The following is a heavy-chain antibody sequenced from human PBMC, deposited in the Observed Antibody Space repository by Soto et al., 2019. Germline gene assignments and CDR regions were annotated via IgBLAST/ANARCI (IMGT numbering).Heavy chain of an antibody. Sequence: ASVKVSCKASGYTFTNYDINWVRHTTGQGLEWMGWMNPHSGDTGYAQRFQGRVTMTRNTAISTAYMELSSLGFEDTAIYSCARAPRNWGFDFWG. J-gene: IGHJ4*01. V-gene: IGHV1-8*02. CDR1: GYTFTNYD. CDR2: MNPHSGDT. D-gene: IGHD7-27*01. CDR3: ARAPRNWGFDF.